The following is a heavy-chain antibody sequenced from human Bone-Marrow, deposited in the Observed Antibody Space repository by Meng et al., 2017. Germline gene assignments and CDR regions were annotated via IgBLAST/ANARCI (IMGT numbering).Heavy chain of an antibody. CDR2: INHSGST. V-gene: IGHV4-34*01. CDR1: GVSFSGYY. J-gene: IGHJ4*02. Sequence: QVQLQQWGAGLLKPSETLSLTCAVYGVSFSGYYWSWIRQPPGKGLEWIGEINHSGSTNYNPSLESRATISVDTSQNNLSLKLSSVTAADSAVYYCARGPTTMAHDFDYWGQGTLVTVSS. CDR3: ARGPTTMAHDFDY. D-gene: IGHD4-11*01.